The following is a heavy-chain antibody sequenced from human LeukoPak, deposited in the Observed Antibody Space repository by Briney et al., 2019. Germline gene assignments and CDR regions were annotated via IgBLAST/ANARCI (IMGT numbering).Heavy chain of an antibody. D-gene: IGHD3-16*01. Sequence: SETLSLTCAVYGGSFSGYYWSWIRQPPGKGLEWIGEINHSGSTNYNPSLKSRVTISVDTSKNQFSLKLSSVTGADTAVYYCARAAPNWVNNWFDPWGQGTLVTVSS. V-gene: IGHV4-34*01. CDR1: GGSFSGYY. CDR3: ARAAPNWVNNWFDP. CDR2: INHSGST. J-gene: IGHJ5*02.